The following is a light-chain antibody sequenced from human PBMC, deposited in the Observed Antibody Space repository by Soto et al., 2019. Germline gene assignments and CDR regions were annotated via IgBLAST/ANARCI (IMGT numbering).Light chain of an antibody. CDR1: SSDVGGYNY. J-gene: IGLJ2*01. Sequence: QSVLTQPASVSGSPGQSITISCTGTSSDVGGYNYVSWYQQHPGKAPKLMIYEVSNRPSGVSYRFSGSKSGNTASLTISGLQAEDEADYYCSSYTTGSLVVFGGGTKVTVL. CDR2: EVS. V-gene: IGLV2-14*01. CDR3: SSYTTGSLVV.